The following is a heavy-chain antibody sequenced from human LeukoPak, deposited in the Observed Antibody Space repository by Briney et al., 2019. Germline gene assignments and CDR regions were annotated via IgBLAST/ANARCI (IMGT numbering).Heavy chain of an antibody. V-gene: IGHV4-4*07. CDR3: TRGLPSYGDYVDYYFYMDV. CDR2: ISTSGST. Sequence: SETLSLTCTVSGGSISGFYWSWIRQPAGKGLQWIGRISTSGSTNYNPSLKSRVTMSVDRSTNEFSLTVRSVTAADTALYYCTRGLPSYGDYVDYYFYMDVWGKGTTVTVSS. D-gene: IGHD4-17*01. J-gene: IGHJ6*03. CDR1: GGSISGFY.